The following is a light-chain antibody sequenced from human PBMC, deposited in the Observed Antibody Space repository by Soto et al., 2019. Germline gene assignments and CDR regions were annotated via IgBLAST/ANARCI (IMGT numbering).Light chain of an antibody. V-gene: IGLV2-14*03. CDR1: SSDVGGYNF. CDR3: NSYTSSSPLV. CDR2: NVY. Sequence: QSALTQPASVSGSPGQSITISCTGTSSDVGGYNFVSWYQQHPGKAPKLMLYNVYDRPSGISHRFSGSRSGNTASLTISGLQAEDGAHYYCNSYTSSSPLVFGGGTKLTVL. J-gene: IGLJ2*01.